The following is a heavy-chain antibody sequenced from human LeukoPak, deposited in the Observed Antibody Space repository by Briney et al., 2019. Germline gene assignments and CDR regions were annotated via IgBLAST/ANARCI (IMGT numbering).Heavy chain of an antibody. V-gene: IGHV4-59*08. J-gene: IGHJ4*02. CDR1: GFTFSSYA. D-gene: IGHD2-15*01. CDR2: IYYSGST. Sequence: PGGSLRLSCAASGFTFSSYAMSWIRQPPGKGREWIGYIYYSGSTNYNPTHKSRVTISVDTSKTQFSLKLSSVTAADTAVYYCARRGTGRYCSGGSCYYFDYWGQGTLVTVSS. CDR3: ARRGTGRYCSGGSCYYFDY.